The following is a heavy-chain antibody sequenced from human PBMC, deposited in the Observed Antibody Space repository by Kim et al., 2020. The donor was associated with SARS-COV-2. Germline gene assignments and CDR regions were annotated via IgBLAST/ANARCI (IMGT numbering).Heavy chain of an antibody. CDR1: GFTFTSSA. J-gene: IGHJ2*01. CDR2: IVVGSGNT. D-gene: IGHD4-17*01. Sequence: SVKVSCKASGFTFTSSAVQWVRQARGQRLEWIGWIVVGSGNTNYAQKFQERVTITRDMSTSTAYMELSSLRSEDTAVYYCAASPNALRWEGWYFDLWGRGTLVTVSS. V-gene: IGHV1-58*01. CDR3: AASPNALRWEGWYFDL.